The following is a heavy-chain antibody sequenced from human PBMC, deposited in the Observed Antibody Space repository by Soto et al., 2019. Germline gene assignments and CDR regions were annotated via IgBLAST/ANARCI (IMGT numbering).Heavy chain of an antibody. Sequence: QVQLQESGPGLVEPSQTLSLTCTVSVGSISRGGYDWSWIRQPPGKDLEWIGHIYTSGNPYSNPSLKSRVTLSVDTSKHQFALKLSSVTAADTAVYYCARGPSGDKVDYWGQGTLVTVSS. CDR1: VGSISRGGYD. CDR2: IYTSGNP. J-gene: IGHJ4*02. V-gene: IGHV4-30-4*01. D-gene: IGHD1-26*01. CDR3: ARGPSGDKVDY.